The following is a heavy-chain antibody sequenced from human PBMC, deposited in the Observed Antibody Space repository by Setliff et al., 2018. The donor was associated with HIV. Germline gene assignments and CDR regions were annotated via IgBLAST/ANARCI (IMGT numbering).Heavy chain of an antibody. CDR2: IYFNGIT. J-gene: IGHJ4*02. V-gene: IGHV4-39*01. CDR1: GDSVSSRSYY. D-gene: IGHD3-3*01. CDR3: VTVVQDDLGVALFDY. Sequence: NPSETLSLTCSVSGDSVSSRSYYWGWIRQSPGKGLEWIGSIYFNGITHDNPSLKSRVTTSVDTSKNQFSLKLSSVTAADTAIYYCVTVVQDDLGVALFDYWGQGTQVTVSS.